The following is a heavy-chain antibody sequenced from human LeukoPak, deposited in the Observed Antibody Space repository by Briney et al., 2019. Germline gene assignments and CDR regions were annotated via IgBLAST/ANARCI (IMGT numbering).Heavy chain of an antibody. CDR2: INHSGST. J-gene: IGHJ6*03. CDR3: ARGGEEYQLLYNYYYYYMDV. CDR1: GGSFSGYY. Sequence: SETLSLTCAVYGGSFSGYYWSWIRQPPGKGLEWIGEINHSGSTNYNPSLKSRVTISVDTSKNQFSLKLSSVTAADTAVYYCARGGEEYQLLYNYYYYYMDVWGKGTTVTVSS. D-gene: IGHD2-2*02. V-gene: IGHV4-34*01.